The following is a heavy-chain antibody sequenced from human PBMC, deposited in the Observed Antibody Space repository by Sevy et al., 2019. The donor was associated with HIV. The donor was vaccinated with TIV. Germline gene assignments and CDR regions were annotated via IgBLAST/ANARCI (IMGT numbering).Heavy chain of an antibody. J-gene: IGHJ4*02. V-gene: IGHV1-18*01. D-gene: IGHD3-3*01. Sequence: ASVKVSCKASGYTFTNYAISWVRQAPGQGLEWMGWISGFNGDTKNPEKFQGRFTMTTDTSTKTAYMDLRSLRSDDTTDYYCVRGTTFYDFWTGRDYWGQGTLVTVSS. CDR1: GYTFTNYA. CDR3: VRGTTFYDFWTGRDY. CDR2: ISGFNGDT.